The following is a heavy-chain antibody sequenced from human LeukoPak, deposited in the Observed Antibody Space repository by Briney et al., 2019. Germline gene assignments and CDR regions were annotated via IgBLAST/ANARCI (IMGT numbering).Heavy chain of an antibody. J-gene: IGHJ4*02. CDR1: GGSFSGDY. V-gene: IGHV4-34*01. D-gene: IGHD6-13*01. CDR3: ARGEGSSWFVRYFDY. Sequence: SETLSLTCAVYGGSFSGDYWSWIRQPPGKGLEWIGEINHSGSTNCNPSLKSRVTISVDTSKNQFSLKLSSVTAADTAVYYCARGEGSSWFVRYFDYWGQGTLVTVSS. CDR2: INHSGST.